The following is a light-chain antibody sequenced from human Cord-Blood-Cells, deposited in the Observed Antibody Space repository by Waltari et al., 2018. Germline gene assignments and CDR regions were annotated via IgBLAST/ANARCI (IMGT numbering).Light chain of an antibody. CDR3: QQSYSTPWT. CDR2: AAS. CDR1: QSISSY. J-gene: IGKJ1*01. V-gene: IGKV1-39*01. Sequence: DIQMTQSPSSLSASVGDRVTITCRASQSISSYLNWYQQKPGKAPKLLICAASILQSGVPSRFSGSGSGTDFTLPISSLQPEDFATYYCQQSYSTPWTFGQGTKVEIK.